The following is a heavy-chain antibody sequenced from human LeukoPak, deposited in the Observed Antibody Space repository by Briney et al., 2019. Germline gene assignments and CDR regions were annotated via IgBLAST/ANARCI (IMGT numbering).Heavy chain of an antibody. CDR1: GVSISSYY. CDR3: ARWYYDSSGYRYFDY. D-gene: IGHD3-22*01. CDR2: IDYSGNT. J-gene: IGHJ4*02. V-gene: IGHV4-59*01. Sequence: PSETLSLTCTVSGVSISSYYWTWIRQPPGKGLKWIGNIDYSGNTKYNPSLKSRVTISVDTSKNQFSLKLSSVTAADTAVHYCARWYYDSSGYRYFDYWGQGTLVTVSS.